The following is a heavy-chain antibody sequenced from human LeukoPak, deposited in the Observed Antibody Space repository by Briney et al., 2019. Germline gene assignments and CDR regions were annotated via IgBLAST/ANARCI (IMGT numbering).Heavy chain of an antibody. V-gene: IGHV4-4*07. CDR1: GYSISSGYY. D-gene: IGHD6-13*01. CDR3: ARSTAAGEFFDY. Sequence: SETLSLTCAVSGYSISSGYYWGWIRQPAGKGLEWIGHIYTSGSTNYNPSLKSRVTMSVDTSKNQFSLKLSSVTAADTAVYYCARSTAAGEFFDYWGQGTLVTVSS. J-gene: IGHJ4*02. CDR2: IYTSGST.